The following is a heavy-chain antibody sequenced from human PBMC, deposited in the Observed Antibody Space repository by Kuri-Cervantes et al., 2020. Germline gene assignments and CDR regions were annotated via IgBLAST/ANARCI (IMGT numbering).Heavy chain of an antibody. CDR1: GGSISSYY. Sequence: ESLKISCTVSGGSISSYYWSWIRQPPGKGLEWIGYIYYSGSTNYNPSLKSRVTMSVDTSKNQFSLKLSSVTAADTAVYYCAGYSSGWRYYYYGMDVWGQGTTVTVSS. J-gene: IGHJ6*02. D-gene: IGHD6-19*01. CDR3: AGYSSGWRYYYYGMDV. CDR2: IYYSGST. V-gene: IGHV4-59*01.